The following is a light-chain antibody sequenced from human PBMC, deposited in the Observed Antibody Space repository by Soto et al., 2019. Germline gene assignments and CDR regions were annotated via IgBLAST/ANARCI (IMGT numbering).Light chain of an antibody. CDR3: QQYGSSPPIT. CDR2: GAS. Sequence: EIVLTQSPSTLSLSPGERATLSCRASQSVSSSHLAWYQQKPGQAPRLLIHGASSRATGIPDRFSGSGSGTDFTLTISSLEPEDFAVYYCQQYGSSPPITFGQGTRLEIK. J-gene: IGKJ5*01. CDR1: QSVSSSH. V-gene: IGKV3-20*01.